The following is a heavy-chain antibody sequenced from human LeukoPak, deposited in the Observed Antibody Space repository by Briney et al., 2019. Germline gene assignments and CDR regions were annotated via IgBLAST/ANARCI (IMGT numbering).Heavy chain of an antibody. Sequence: SETLSLTCTVSGGSISSSSYYWGWIRQPPGKGLEWIGYIYHSGSTYYNPSLKSRVTISVDRSKNQFSLKLSSVTAADTAVYYCASLYYYDSSGPNWFDPWGQGTLVTVSS. D-gene: IGHD3-22*01. V-gene: IGHV4-39*07. CDR1: GGSISSSSYY. J-gene: IGHJ5*02. CDR2: IYHSGST. CDR3: ASLYYYDSSGPNWFDP.